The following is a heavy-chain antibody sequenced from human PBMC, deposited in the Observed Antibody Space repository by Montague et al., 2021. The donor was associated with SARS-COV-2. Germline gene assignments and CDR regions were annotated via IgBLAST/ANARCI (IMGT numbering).Heavy chain of an antibody. Sequence: SETLSLTCTVSGGSISSYYWSWIRQLPGKGLEWIGYIYYSGSTNYNPSLKSRVTISVDTSKNQFSLKLSSVTAADTAVYYCARTYYDILTGYYNRGAFDIWGQGTMVTVSS. CDR3: ARTYYDILTGYYNRGAFDI. V-gene: IGHV4-59*08. J-gene: IGHJ3*02. CDR1: GGSISSYY. D-gene: IGHD3-9*01. CDR2: IYYSGST.